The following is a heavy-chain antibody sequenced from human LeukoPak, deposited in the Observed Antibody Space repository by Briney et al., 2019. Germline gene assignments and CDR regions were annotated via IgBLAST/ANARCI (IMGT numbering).Heavy chain of an antibody. CDR1: GFTFSSYA. Sequence: PGGSLRLSCAASGFTFSSYAVSWVRQAPGKGLEWVSAISGSGGSTYYADSVKGRFTISRDNSKNTLYLQMNSLRAEDTAVYYCAKDRSGFTPGYWFDPWGQGTLVTVSS. V-gene: IGHV3-23*01. CDR2: ISGSGGST. D-gene: IGHD5-12*01. CDR3: AKDRSGFTPGYWFDP. J-gene: IGHJ5*02.